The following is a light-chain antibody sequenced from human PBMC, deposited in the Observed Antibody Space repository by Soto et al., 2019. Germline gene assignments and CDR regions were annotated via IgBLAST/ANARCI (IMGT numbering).Light chain of an antibody. V-gene: IGKV2-30*01. J-gene: IGKJ1*01. CDR3: LQATHCPWT. Sequence: DVVMTQSPLSLPVTLGQPASISCRSSQSLVSSNGNTFLIWFQQTPGQSPRRLIYKVSNRDSADPDRITGSGSGTDFPLEISRVEAEDVGVYYCLQATHCPWTFGQGTKVEIK. CDR2: KVS. CDR1: QSLVSSNGNTF.